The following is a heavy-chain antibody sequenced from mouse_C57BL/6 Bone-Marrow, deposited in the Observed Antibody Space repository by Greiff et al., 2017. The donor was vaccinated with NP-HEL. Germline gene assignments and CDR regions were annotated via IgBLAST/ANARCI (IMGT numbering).Heavy chain of an antibody. CDR1: GYSITSGYY. V-gene: IGHV3-6*01. Sequence: EVQLQESGPGLVKPSQSLSLTCSVTGYSITSGYYWNWIRQFPGNKLEWMGYISYDGSNNYNPSLKNRISITRDTSNNQFFLKLNAVTTEDTATYYCGRRGGNWDVDYWGKGTTLTVAS. CDR3: GRRGGNWDVDY. J-gene: IGHJ2*01. D-gene: IGHD4-1*01. CDR2: ISYDGSN.